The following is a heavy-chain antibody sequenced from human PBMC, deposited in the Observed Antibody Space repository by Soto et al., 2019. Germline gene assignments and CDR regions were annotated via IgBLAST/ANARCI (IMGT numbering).Heavy chain of an antibody. Sequence: PGGSLRLSCAASGFTFSSYAMIWVRQAPGKGLEGVAILCYDGTNTYYADSVKGRFTISRDTSKNTLYLQMNSLRPEDTAVYYCAKEWDHESSGYSGPEFAFWGQGTLVTVSS. CDR3: AKEWDHESSGYSGPEFAF. CDR2: LCYDGTNT. D-gene: IGHD3-22*01. J-gene: IGHJ4*02. CDR1: GFTFSSYA. V-gene: IGHV3-30-3*01.